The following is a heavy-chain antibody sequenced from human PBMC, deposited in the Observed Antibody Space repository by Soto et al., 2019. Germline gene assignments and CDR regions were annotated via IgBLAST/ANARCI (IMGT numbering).Heavy chain of an antibody. D-gene: IGHD2-2*01. J-gene: IGHJ4*02. Sequence: QVQLVQSGAEVKKPGASVKVSCKASGYTFTSYGISWVRQAPGQGLEWMGWISAYNGNTNYAQKLQGRVTMTTDTSTSTAYMELRSLRSHDTAVYYCARYCSSTSCYAMFDYWGQGTLVTVSS. CDR2: ISAYNGNT. CDR1: GYTFTSYG. CDR3: ARYCSSTSCYAMFDY. V-gene: IGHV1-18*01.